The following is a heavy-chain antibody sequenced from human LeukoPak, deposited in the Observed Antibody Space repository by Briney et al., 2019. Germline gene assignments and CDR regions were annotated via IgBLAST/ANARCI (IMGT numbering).Heavy chain of an antibody. J-gene: IGHJ3*02. Sequence: SQTLSLTCSVSGGSMSSGSYCWSWLRQPAGKGLEWIGRIYISDRLNYKPSLQSRLSISIDTSQNQFHVKLSCVPAADTAVYYCARDDGPGYYYDITGLSFHIWGQGTMVTVSS. CDR2: IYISDRL. CDR1: GGSMSSGSYC. D-gene: IGHD3-22*01. V-gene: IGHV4-61*02. CDR3: ARDDGPGYYYDITGLSFHI.